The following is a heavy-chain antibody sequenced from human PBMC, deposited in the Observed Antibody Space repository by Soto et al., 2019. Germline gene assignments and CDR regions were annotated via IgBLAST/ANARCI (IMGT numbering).Heavy chain of an antibody. V-gene: IGHV1-2*04. CDR3: ARARGSGPESPFYLGY. CDR1: GFTFTGYY. CDR2: IDPNSGGT. J-gene: IGHJ4*02. Sequence: ASVKVSCKASGFTFTGYYMHWVRQAPGQAPGQGLEWMGWIDPNSGGTNYAQKFQGWVTMTRDTSISTAYMELSRLRSDGTAINFCARARGSGPESPFYLGYWGQGTPVTVSS. D-gene: IGHD6-19*01.